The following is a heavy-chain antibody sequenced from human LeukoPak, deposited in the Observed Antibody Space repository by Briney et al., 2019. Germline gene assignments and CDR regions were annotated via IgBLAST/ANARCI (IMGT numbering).Heavy chain of an antibody. Sequence: SETLSLTCTVSGGSISGYYWSWIRQPPGKGLEWIGEINHSGSTNYNPSLKSRVTISVDTSKNQFSLKLSSVTAADTAVYYCARGYCSSTSCWDTGYYYYGMDVWGQGTTVTVSS. CDR1: GGSISGYY. J-gene: IGHJ6*02. CDR3: ARGYCSSTSCWDTGYYYYGMDV. D-gene: IGHD2-2*01. V-gene: IGHV4-34*01. CDR2: INHSGST.